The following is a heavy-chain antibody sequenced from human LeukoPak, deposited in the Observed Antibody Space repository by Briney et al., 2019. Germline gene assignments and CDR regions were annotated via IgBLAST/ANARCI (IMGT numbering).Heavy chain of an antibody. D-gene: IGHD1-26*01. CDR1: GFTFSSYA. J-gene: IGHJ4*02. CDR3: AKEFVPGRGSYYLFDY. CDR2: ISGSGDST. V-gene: IGHV3-23*01. Sequence: SGGSLRLSCVVSGFTFSSYAMSWVRQAPGKGLEWVSAISGSGDSTYYADSVKGRFTISRDNSKNTLYLQMNSLRAEDTAVYYCAKEFVPGRGSYYLFDYWGQGTLVTVSS.